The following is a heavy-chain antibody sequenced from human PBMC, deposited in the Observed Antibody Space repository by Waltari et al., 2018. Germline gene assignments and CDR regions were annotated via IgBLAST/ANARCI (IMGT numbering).Heavy chain of an antibody. Sequence: EVQLVESGGDFDQPGGFLRLSCAASGFTFSNYWMHWVRQPPGKGLEWVSRINTDGTMTDYAGSVKGRFSISRDNAKNTLYLLMNDLRVDDTATYYCARPEWGKSDGFDVWGQGTVVTVSS. CDR1: GFTFSNYW. V-gene: IGHV3-74*01. CDR3: ARPEWGKSDGFDV. J-gene: IGHJ3*01. D-gene: IGHD3-16*01. CDR2: INTDGTMT.